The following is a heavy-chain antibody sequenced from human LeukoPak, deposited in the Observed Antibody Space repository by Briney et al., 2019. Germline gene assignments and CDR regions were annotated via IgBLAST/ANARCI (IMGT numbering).Heavy chain of an antibody. V-gene: IGHV3-23*01. J-gene: IGHJ4*02. CDR3: ARAGYCTNGVCPYFDY. CDR1: GFIFSNYA. Sequence: GGSLRLSCAASGFIFSNYAMSWVRQAPGKGLEWVSAISGSGGRTYYADSVKGRFTISRDNSKNTLLLQMNSLRAEDTAVYYCARAGYCTNGVCPYFDYWGQGTLVTVSS. D-gene: IGHD2-8*01. CDR2: ISGSGGRT.